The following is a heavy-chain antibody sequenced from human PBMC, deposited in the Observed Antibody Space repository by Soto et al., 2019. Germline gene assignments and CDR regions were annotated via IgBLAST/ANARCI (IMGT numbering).Heavy chain of an antibody. CDR2: INAGNGNT. D-gene: IGHD3-10*01. V-gene: IGHV1-3*01. J-gene: IGHJ4*02. CDR3: ARSEWDYYGSGSSIDY. Sequence: QVQLVQSGAEVKKPGASVKVSCKASGYTFTSYAMHWVRRAPGQRLEWMGWINAGNGNTKYSQKFQGRVTITRDTSASTAYMELSSLRSEDTAVYYCARSEWDYYGSGSSIDYWGQGTLVTVSS. CDR1: GYTFTSYA.